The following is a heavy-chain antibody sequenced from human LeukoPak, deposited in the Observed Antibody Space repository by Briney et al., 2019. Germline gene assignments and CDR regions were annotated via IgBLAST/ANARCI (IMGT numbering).Heavy chain of an antibody. CDR1: GSTFSSYA. CDR2: ISYDGSNK. J-gene: IGHJ6*02. V-gene: IGHV3-30-3*01. Sequence: PGGSLRLSCAASGSTFSSYAMHWVRQAPGKGLEWVAVISYDGSNKYYADSVKGRFTISRDNSKNTLYLQMNSLRAEDTAVYYCARSSTYYGMDVWGQGTTVTVSS. CDR3: ARSSTYYGMDV.